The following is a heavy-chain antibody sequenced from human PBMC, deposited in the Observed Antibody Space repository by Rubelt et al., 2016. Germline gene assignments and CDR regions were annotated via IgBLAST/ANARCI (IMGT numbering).Heavy chain of an antibody. CDR1: GYSFTSYW. CDR2: IYPGASDT. Sequence: EVQLVQSGAEVKKPGESLKISCKGSGYSFTSYWIGWVRQMPGKGLESMGIIYPGASDTRYSPPVHAQVTISAYTSICTAYLQWSSLKASDTAMYYCARIPGSGSSEINWFDPWGQGTLVTVSS. J-gene: IGHJ5*02. CDR3: ARIPGSGSSEINWFDP. V-gene: IGHV5-51*03. D-gene: IGHD3-10*01.